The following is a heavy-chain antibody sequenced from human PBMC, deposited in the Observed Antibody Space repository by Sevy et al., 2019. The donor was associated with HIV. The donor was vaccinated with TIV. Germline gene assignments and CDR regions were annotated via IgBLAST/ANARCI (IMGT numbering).Heavy chain of an antibody. Sequence: GGSLRLSCAASGFTFSSYGMHWVRQAPGKGLEWVAVISYDGSNKYYADSLKGRFTISRDNSKNTLYLQMNSLRAEDTAVYYCANDLMGNGYNYDYYYYYGMDVWGQGTTVTVSS. J-gene: IGHJ6*02. CDR3: ANDLMGNGYNYDYYYYYGMDV. CDR2: ISYDGSNK. V-gene: IGHV3-30*18. CDR1: GFTFSSYG. D-gene: IGHD5-12*01.